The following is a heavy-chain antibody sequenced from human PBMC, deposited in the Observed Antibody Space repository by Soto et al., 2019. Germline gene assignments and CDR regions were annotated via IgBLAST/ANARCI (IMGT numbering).Heavy chain of an antibody. CDR2: IDSVGLST. V-gene: IGHV3-74*01. Sequence: EVQLVESGGGLVQPGGSLRLSCAASGFTFSNYWMHWVRQVPGKGLVWVSRIDSVGLSTTYADSVKGRFTISRDNAENTLYLQMNSLRAEDTAIYYCARAGFDYDTSGDYFGYWGQGTLVTVSS. CDR3: ARAGFDYDTSGDYFGY. CDR1: GFTFSNYW. J-gene: IGHJ4*02. D-gene: IGHD3-22*01.